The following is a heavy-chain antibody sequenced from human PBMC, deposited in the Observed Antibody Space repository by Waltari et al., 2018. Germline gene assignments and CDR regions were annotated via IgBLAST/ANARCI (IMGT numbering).Heavy chain of an antibody. CDR2: IWYDGSNK. V-gene: IGHV3-30*18. J-gene: IGHJ4*02. CDR1: GFPFSSYG. CDR3: AKGGQQRLLSIDY. D-gene: IGHD6-19*01. Sequence: QVQLVESGGGVVQPGRSLRLSCAASGFPFSSYGMHWVRQAPGKGLEWVAVIWYDGSNKYYADSVKGRFTISRDNSKNTLYLQMNSLRAEDTAMYYCAKGGQQRLLSIDYWGQGTLVTVSS.